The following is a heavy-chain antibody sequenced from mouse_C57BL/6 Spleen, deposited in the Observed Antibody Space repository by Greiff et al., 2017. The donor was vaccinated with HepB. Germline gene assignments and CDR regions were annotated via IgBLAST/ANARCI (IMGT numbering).Heavy chain of an antibody. CDR3: ARREYYSNSYAMDY. CDR2: IDPSDSYT. D-gene: IGHD2-5*01. J-gene: IGHJ4*01. V-gene: IGHV1-59*01. CDR1: GYTFTSYW. Sequence: QVQLQQPGAELVRPGTSVKLSCKASGYTFTSYWMHWVKQRPGQGLEWIGVIDPSDSYTNYNQKFKGKATLTVDTSSSTAYMQPSSLTSEDSAVYYCARREYYSNSYAMDYWGQGTSVTVSS.